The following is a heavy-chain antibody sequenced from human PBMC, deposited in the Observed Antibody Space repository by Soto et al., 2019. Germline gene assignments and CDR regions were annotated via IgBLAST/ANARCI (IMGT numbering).Heavy chain of an antibody. J-gene: IGHJ4*02. V-gene: IGHV4-4*07. CDR3: ARTLSGFTHGSRQFYFDY. CDR2: IFSSGST. D-gene: IGHD3-10*01. Sequence: PSETLSLTCTVSGGSINTFYWSWVRQPAGKGLEWIGRIFSSGSTSFNPSLESRVSMSIDTSKNQFSLTLTSVTAADTAMYYCARTLSGFTHGSRQFYFDYWGQGSLVTVSS. CDR1: GGSINTFY.